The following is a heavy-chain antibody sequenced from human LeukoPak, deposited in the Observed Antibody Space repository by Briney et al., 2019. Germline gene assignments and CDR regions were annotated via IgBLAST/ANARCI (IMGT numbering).Heavy chain of an antibody. CDR2: ISAYNGNT. V-gene: IGHV1-18*01. D-gene: IGHD6-13*01. Sequence: ASVKVSCKASGYTFTSYGISWVRQAPGQGLEWMGWISAYNGNTNYAQKLQGRVTITADKSTSTAYMELSSLRSEDTAVYYCAREYSAAAGFDYWGQGTLVTVSS. CDR1: GYTFTSYG. J-gene: IGHJ4*02. CDR3: AREYSAAAGFDY.